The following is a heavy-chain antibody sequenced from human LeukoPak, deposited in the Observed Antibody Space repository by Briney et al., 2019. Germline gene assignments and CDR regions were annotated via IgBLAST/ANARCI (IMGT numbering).Heavy chain of an antibody. CDR2: ISSSGSSI. D-gene: IGHD1-7*01. V-gene: IGHV3-11*04. CDR3: ARGNFAQYLYFDY. J-gene: IGHJ4*02. CDR1: GFTFSDYY. Sequence: PGGSLRLSCAASGFTFSDYYMNWIRQAPGKGLEWVSYISSSGSSIYYADSVKGRFTISRDNARNSLYLQMNSLRAEDTAVYYCARGNFAQYLYFDYWGQGTLVTVSS.